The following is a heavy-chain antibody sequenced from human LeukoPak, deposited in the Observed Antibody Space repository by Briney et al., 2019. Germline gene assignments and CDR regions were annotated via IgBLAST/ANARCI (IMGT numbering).Heavy chain of an antibody. Sequence: GTLSLTCTVSGASISSGDRWTWVRQSPGKRLEWIGEINHSGSTNYNPSLKSRVTISVDKPENHFSLKLSSVTAADTAVYYCARHRGATMGPSDDWGQGTLVTVSS. CDR1: GASISSGDR. V-gene: IGHV4-4*02. D-gene: IGHD1-26*01. CDR2: INHSGST. CDR3: ARHRGATMGPSDD. J-gene: IGHJ4*02.